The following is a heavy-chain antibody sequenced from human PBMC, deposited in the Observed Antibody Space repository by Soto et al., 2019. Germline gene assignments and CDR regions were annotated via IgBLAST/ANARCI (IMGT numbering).Heavy chain of an antibody. CDR2: INPNSGGT. Sequence: ASVKVSCKASGYTVTGYYMHWVRQAPGQGLEWMGWINPNSGGTNYAQKFQGWVTMTRDTSISTAYMELSRLRSDDTAVYYCARDYKLRGDYVPCYYYYYMDVWGKGTTVTVSS. CDR3: ARDYKLRGDYVPCYYYYYMDV. V-gene: IGHV1-2*04. J-gene: IGHJ6*03. CDR1: GYTVTGYY. D-gene: IGHD4-17*01.